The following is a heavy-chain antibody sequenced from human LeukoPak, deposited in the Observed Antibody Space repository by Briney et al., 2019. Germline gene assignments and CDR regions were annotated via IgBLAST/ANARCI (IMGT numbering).Heavy chain of an antibody. V-gene: IGHV1-18*01. CDR3: ARGRGDIVVVPAAGDAFDI. CDR1: GYTFTSYG. CDR2: ISAYNGNT. Sequence: ASVKVSCKASGYTFTSYGISWVRQAPGQGLEWMGWISAYNGNTNYAQKLQGRVTMTTDTSTSTAYMELRSLRSDDTAVYYCARGRGDIVVVPAAGDAFDIWGQGTMVTVSS. J-gene: IGHJ3*02. D-gene: IGHD2-2*01.